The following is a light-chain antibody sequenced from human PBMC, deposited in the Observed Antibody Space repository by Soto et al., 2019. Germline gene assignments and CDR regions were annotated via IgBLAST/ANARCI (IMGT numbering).Light chain of an antibody. V-gene: IGKV1-5*01. CDR3: QQYNTYRT. Sequence: DIQVTQSPSTLSASVGDRVTITCRASQSISGWLAWFQQKPGKAPKLIIYEASSLKSGVPSRFSGSGSGTEFTLTISSLQPDDFATYYCQQYNTYRTFGQGTKV. CDR2: EAS. J-gene: IGKJ1*01. CDR1: QSISGW.